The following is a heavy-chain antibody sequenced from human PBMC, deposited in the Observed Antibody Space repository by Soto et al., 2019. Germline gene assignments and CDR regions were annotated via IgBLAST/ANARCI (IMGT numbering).Heavy chain of an antibody. CDR3: ASLKSHYDILTGYYAYYFDY. CDR1: GGSISSSSYY. J-gene: IGHJ4*02. V-gene: IGHV4-39*01. Sequence: SETLSLTCTVSGGSISSSSYYWGWIRQPPGKGLEWIGSIYYSGSTYYNPSLKSRVTISVDTSKNQFSLKLSSVTAADTAVYYCASLKSHYDILTGYYAYYFDYWGQGTLVTVSS. CDR2: IYYSGST. D-gene: IGHD3-9*01.